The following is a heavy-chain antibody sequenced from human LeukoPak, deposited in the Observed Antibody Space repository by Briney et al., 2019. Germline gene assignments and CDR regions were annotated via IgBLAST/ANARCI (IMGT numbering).Heavy chain of an antibody. V-gene: IGHV3-74*01. Sequence: GGSLRLSCAASGFTFSSYWMHWVRQAPGKGLVWVSRINSDGSSTIYADSVKGRFTLSRDNAKNKLYLQMNSLRAEDTAVYYCARESSGWSEDFDYWGQGTLVTVSS. CDR3: ARESSGWSEDFDY. CDR1: GFTFSSYW. CDR2: INSDGSST. J-gene: IGHJ4*02. D-gene: IGHD6-19*01.